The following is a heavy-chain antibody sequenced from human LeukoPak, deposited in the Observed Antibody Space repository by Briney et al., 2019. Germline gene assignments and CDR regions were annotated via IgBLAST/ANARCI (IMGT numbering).Heavy chain of an antibody. CDR1: GFTFSSYA. CDR2: ISYDGSNK. Sequence: QTGGSLRLSRAASGFTFSSYAMHWVRQAPDKGLEWVAVISYDGSNKYYADSVKGRFTISRDNSKNTLYLQMNSLRAEDTAVYYCARDSGYDFSFNWFDPWGQGTLVTVSS. J-gene: IGHJ5*02. V-gene: IGHV3-30*04. D-gene: IGHD5-12*01. CDR3: ARDSGYDFSFNWFDP.